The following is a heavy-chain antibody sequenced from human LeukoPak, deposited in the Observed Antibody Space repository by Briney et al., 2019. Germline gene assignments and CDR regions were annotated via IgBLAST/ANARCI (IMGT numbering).Heavy chain of an antibody. J-gene: IGHJ4*02. CDR2: IYYSGST. CDR1: GGSISSSSYY. Sequence: PSETLSLTCTVSGGSISSSSYYWGWIRQPPGKGLEWIGSIYYSGSTYYNPSLKSRVTISVDTSKNQFSLKLSSVTAADTAVYYCARQNIAVAGIPLDYWGQGTLVTVSS. V-gene: IGHV4-39*01. D-gene: IGHD6-19*01. CDR3: ARQNIAVAGIPLDY.